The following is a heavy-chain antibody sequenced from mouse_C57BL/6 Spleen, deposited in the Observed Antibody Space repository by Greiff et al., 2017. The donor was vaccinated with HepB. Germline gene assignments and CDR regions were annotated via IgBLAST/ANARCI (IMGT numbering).Heavy chain of an antibody. CDR1: GYSFTDYN. D-gene: IGHD3-1*01. CDR2: INPNYGTT. V-gene: IGHV1-39*01. J-gene: IGHJ2*01. Sequence: EVHLVESGPELVKPGASVKISCKASGYSFTDYNMNWVKQSNGKSLEWIGVINPNYGTTSYNQKFKGKATLTVDQSSSTAYMQLNSLTSEDSAVYYCARSGRREGHFDYWGQGTTLTVSS. CDR3: ARSGRREGHFDY.